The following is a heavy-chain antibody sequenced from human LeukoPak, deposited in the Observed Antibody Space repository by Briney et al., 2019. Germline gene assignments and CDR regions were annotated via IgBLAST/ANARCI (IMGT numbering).Heavy chain of an antibody. Sequence: ASVRVSCKTSGYTFTDYYIHWVRQAPGQRLEWMGRINPRSGGINYAQKFQGRATMTRDTAISTAYMDLSGLRSDDTAVYYCARGILTGSPGDYWGQGTLVTVSS. V-gene: IGHV1-2*06. J-gene: IGHJ4*02. D-gene: IGHD3-9*01. CDR3: ARGILTGSPGDY. CDR1: GYTFTDYY. CDR2: INPRSGGI.